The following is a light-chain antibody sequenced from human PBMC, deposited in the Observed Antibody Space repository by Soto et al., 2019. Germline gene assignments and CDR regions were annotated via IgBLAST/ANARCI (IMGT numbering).Light chain of an antibody. Sequence: QSVLTQPASVSGSPGQSITISCTGTSSDVGSYNLVSWYQQYPGKAPKLMIYEVTKRPSGVSDRFSGSKSGSTASLTISGLQAADEANYYCCSFTSRIDVVFGGGTKLTVL. V-gene: IGLV2-23*02. CDR1: SSDVGSYNL. CDR3: CSFTSRIDVV. J-gene: IGLJ2*01. CDR2: EVT.